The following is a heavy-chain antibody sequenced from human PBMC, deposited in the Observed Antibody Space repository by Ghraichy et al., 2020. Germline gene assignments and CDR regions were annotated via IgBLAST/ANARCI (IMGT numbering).Heavy chain of an antibody. J-gene: IGHJ4*02. CDR3: ASASGQLADFDY. D-gene: IGHD6-6*01. CDR2: IYYSGST. CDR1: GGSISSSSYY. V-gene: IGHV4-39*07. Sequence: SETLSLTCTVSGGSISSSSYYWGWIRQPPGKGLEWIGSIYYSGSTYYNPSLKSRVTISVDTSKNQFSLKLSSVTAADTAVYYCASASGQLADFDYWGQGTLVTVSS.